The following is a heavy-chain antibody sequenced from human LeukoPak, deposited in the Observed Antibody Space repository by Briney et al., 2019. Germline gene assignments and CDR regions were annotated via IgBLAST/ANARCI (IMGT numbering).Heavy chain of an antibody. Sequence: AGGSLRLSCAASGFTFSSYAMHWVRQAPGKGLEWVSGISASGGSAFYTDSVKGRFIIYRENSRKTVYLQMDSLRVDDTAEYYWARGLILVVQGAIDYWGQGVLVTVSS. J-gene: IGHJ4*02. V-gene: IGHV3-23*01. D-gene: IGHD2-2*02. CDR3: ARGLILVVQGAIDY. CDR2: ISASGGSA. CDR1: GFTFSSYA.